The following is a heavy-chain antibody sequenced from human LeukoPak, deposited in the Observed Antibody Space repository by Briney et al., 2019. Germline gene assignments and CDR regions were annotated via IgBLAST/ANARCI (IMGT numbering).Heavy chain of an antibody. CDR3: ARGQGAGIVVVPAAVAPYYYGMDV. CDR1: GFTFSSYA. J-gene: IGHJ6*02. Sequence: GGSLRLSCAASGFTFSSYAMHWVRQAQGKGMEYVSAISSNGGSTYYANSVKGRFTISRDNSKNTLYLQMGSLRAEDMAVYYCARGQGAGIVVVPAAVAPYYYGMDVWGQGTTVTVSS. V-gene: IGHV3-64*01. D-gene: IGHD2-2*01. CDR2: ISSNGGST.